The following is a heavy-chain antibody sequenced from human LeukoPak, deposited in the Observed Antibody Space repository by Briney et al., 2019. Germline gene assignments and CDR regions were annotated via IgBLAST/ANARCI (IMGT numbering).Heavy chain of an antibody. CDR3: ARLMAAAGFYYYYGMDV. J-gene: IGHJ6*02. D-gene: IGHD6-13*01. Sequence: ASVKVSCKASGYTFTGYYMHWVRQALGQGLEWMGWINHNSGGTNYAQKFQGRVTMTRDTSISTAYMELSRLRSDDTAVYYCARLMAAAGFYYYYGMDVWGQGTTVTVSS. CDR1: GYTFTGYY. V-gene: IGHV1-2*02. CDR2: INHNSGGT.